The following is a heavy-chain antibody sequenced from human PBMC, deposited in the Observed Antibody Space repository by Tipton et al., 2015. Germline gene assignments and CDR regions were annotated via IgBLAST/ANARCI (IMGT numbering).Heavy chain of an antibody. CDR1: GGSISNYY. D-gene: IGHD3-22*01. CDR2: IYTTGST. Sequence: TLSLTCTVSGGSISNYYWSWIRQPAGKGLEWIGRIYTTGSTNYNPSLKSRVTMSVDTSKNQFSLHLSSVTAADTAVYYCAREVWYYDSSGYAYWGQGTLVTVSS. V-gene: IGHV4-4*07. J-gene: IGHJ4*02. CDR3: AREVWYYDSSGYAY.